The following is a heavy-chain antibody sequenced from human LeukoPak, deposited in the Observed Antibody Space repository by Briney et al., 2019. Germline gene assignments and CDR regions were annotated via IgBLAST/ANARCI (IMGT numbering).Heavy chain of an antibody. D-gene: IGHD1-1*01. CDR1: GYMFTDYY. Sequence: ASVKASFKASGYMFTDYYIHWVRQAPGQGLEWMGWINPNSGGINDAVKLQGRVTMTRVTSISTAYMELSRLRPDDTAVYYCARLPTYNWDDYGLDVWGQGTTVTVSS. CDR3: ARLPTYNWDDYGLDV. CDR2: INPNSGGI. V-gene: IGHV1-2*02. J-gene: IGHJ6*02.